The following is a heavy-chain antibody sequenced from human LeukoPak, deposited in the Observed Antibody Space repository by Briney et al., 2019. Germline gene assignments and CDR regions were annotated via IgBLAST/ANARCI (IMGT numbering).Heavy chain of an antibody. D-gene: IGHD6-6*01. CDR1: GFTVSSNY. CDR3: AGDSSSYTFDY. Sequence: PGGSLRLSCAASGFTVSSNYMSWVRQAPGKGLEWVSVIYSGGSTYYADSVKGRFTISRDNSKNTLYLQMNSLRAEDTAVYYCAGDSSSYTFDYWGQGTLVTVSS. CDR2: IYSGGST. J-gene: IGHJ4*02. V-gene: IGHV3-66*01.